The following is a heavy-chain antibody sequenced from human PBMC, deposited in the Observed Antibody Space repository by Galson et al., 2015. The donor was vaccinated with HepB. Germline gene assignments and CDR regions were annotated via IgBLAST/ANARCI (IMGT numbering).Heavy chain of an antibody. CDR3: ARGSPIVVVIVADAFDI. Sequence: SVKVSCKASGGTFSSYAISWVRQAPGQGLEWMGGIIPIFGIANYAQKFQGRVTITADKSTSTAYMELSSLRSEDTAVYYCARGSPIVVVIVADAFDIWGQGTMVTVSS. CDR1: GGTFSSYA. V-gene: IGHV1-69*10. CDR2: IIPIFGIA. J-gene: IGHJ3*02. D-gene: IGHD2-21*01.